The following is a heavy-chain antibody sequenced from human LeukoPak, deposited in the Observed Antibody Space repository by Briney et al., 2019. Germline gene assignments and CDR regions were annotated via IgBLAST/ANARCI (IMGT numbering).Heavy chain of an antibody. CDR1: GFTYSSYW. Sequence: GGSLRLSCAASGFTYSSYWMHWVRQVPGMGLVWVSRISPDGSTTNYADSVKGRFTISRDNAKNSLYLQMNSLRAEDTAVYYCAREGSSSWYENWFDPWGQGTLVTVSS. J-gene: IGHJ5*02. D-gene: IGHD6-13*01. CDR2: ISPDGSTT. V-gene: IGHV3-74*01. CDR3: AREGSSSWYENWFDP.